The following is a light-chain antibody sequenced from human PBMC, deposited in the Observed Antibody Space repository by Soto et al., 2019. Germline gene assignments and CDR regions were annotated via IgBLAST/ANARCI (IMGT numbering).Light chain of an antibody. V-gene: IGKV3-15*01. CDR1: QSVSSN. J-gene: IGKJ2*01. CDR3: QQYNNWPRT. Sequence: EIVMTQSPATLSVSPGERATVSCRASQSVSSNLAWYQQKPGQAPTLLIYGASTRATAIPARFSGSGSGTEFTLTIGSLQSEDFAVYYCQQYNNWPRTFGQGTKLEIK. CDR2: GAS.